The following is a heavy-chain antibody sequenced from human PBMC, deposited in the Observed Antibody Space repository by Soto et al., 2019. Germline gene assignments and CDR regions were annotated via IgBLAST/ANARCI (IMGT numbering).Heavy chain of an antibody. Sequence: QVQLVQSGAEVKKPGSSVKVSCKASGGTFSSYAISWVRQAPGQGLEWMGGIIPIFGTANYAQKFQGRVTITADESTSTAYTELSSLRSEDTAVYYCARDGGDAPPMNDAFDIWGQGTMVTVSS. D-gene: IGHD2-21*02. V-gene: IGHV1-69*01. CDR3: ARDGGDAPPMNDAFDI. CDR2: IIPIFGTA. J-gene: IGHJ3*02. CDR1: GGTFSSYA.